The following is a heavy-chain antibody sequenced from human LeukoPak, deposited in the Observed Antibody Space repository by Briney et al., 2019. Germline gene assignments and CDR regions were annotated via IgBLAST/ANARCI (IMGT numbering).Heavy chain of an antibody. D-gene: IGHD2-15*01. CDR3: ARDRRPSCLGGICYSGDY. CDR2: IVPIIGTA. J-gene: IGHJ4*02. CDR1: GGTFHSYI. Sequence: ASVKVSCKASGGTFHSYIVTWVRQAPGQGLEWMGGIVPIIGTANYAQKSQGRVTITADDSTSTAYMELRSLRSEDTAIYYCARDRRPSCLGGICYSGDYWGQGTLVTVTS. V-gene: IGHV1-69*13.